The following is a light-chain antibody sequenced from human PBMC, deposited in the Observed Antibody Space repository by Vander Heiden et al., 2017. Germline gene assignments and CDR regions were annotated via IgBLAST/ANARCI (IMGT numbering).Light chain of an antibody. CDR2: LGS. CDR3: MQGLQTPYT. J-gene: IGKJ2*01. CDR1: QRLVHSNGKTF. Sequence: DIVMIQSPLSMLVTPGEPASISCRSSQRLVHSNGKTFIAWYLQKPGQSPQVLIYLGSNRASGVPDRFSGSGSGTDFTLKISRVEAEDVGVYYCMQGLQTPYTFGQGTKLEIK. V-gene: IGKV2-28*01.